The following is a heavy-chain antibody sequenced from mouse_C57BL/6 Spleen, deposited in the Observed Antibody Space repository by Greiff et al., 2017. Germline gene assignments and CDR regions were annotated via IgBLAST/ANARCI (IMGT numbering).Heavy chain of an antibody. CDR2: ISDGGSYT. CDR3: ARDRYGNAMDY. CDR1: GFTFSSYA. J-gene: IGHJ4*01. Sequence: EVMLVESGGGLVKPGGSLKLSCAASGFTFSSYAMSWVRQTPEKRLEWVATISDGGSYTYYPDNVKGRFTISRDNAKNNLYLQMSHLKSEDTAMYYCARDRYGNAMDYWGQGTSVTVSS. V-gene: IGHV5-4*01. D-gene: IGHD1-1*01.